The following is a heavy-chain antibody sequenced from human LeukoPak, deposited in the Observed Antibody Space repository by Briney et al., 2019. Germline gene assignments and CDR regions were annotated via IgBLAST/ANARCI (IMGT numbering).Heavy chain of an antibody. D-gene: IGHD1-7*01. J-gene: IGHJ5*02. CDR2: IIPIFGTA. CDR1: AGTFSSDD. V-gene: IGHV1-69*05. Sequence: GPSVKVSRKTTAGTFSSDDIKWVGQAPGQGLEWKRGIIPIFGTANYAQKFQGRVTITTDESTSTAYMELSSLRSEDTAVYYCARDNYAGANWCYPWGQGTLVTVSS. CDR3: ARDNYAGANWCYP.